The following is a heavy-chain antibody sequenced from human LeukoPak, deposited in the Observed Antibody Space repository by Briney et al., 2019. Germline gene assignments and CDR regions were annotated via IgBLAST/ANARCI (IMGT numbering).Heavy chain of an antibody. CDR3: ARSRITMIVVVITLFDY. CDR2: INAGNGNT. V-gene: IGHV1-3*01. D-gene: IGHD3-22*01. CDR1: GGTFSSYA. J-gene: IGHJ4*02. Sequence: ASVKVSCKASGGTFSSYAISWVRQAPGQRLEWMGWINAGNGNTKYSQKFQGRVTITRDTSASTAYMELSSLRSEDTAVYYCARSRITMIVVVITLFDYCGQGTLVTVSS.